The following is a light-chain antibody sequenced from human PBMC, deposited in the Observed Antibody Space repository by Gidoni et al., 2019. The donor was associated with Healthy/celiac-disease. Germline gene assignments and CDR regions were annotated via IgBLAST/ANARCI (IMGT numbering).Light chain of an antibody. V-gene: IGLV3-1*01. J-gene: IGLJ3*02. CDR2: QDS. CDR3: QAWDSSTGV. CDR1: QLGDKY. Sequence: SYELTQPPSVSVSPGPTASITCSGDQLGDKYACWYQQKPGQSPVLVIYQDSKRPSGIPERFSGSNSGNTATLTISGTQAMDEADYYCQAWDSSTGVFGGGTKLTVL.